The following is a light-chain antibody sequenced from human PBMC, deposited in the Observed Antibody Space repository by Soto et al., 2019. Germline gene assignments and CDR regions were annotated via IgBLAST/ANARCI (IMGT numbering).Light chain of an antibody. V-gene: IGKV1-39*01. Sequence: EIQLSQSPSSLSASVCDSFTITSLASQGISTYLSWYLQKPGKAPKLLIYAASSLQSGVPSRFSGSGSETDFTLTISSLQPEDFATYSCQQSYSTTWTFGQGTKVDI. J-gene: IGKJ1*01. CDR2: AAS. CDR3: QQSYSTTWT. CDR1: QGISTY.